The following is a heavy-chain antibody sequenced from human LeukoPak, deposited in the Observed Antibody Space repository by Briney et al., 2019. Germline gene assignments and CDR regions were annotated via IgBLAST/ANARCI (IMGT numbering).Heavy chain of an antibody. CDR3: ARAKTGLSSSLTKGTNWFDP. J-gene: IGHJ5*02. Sequence: SETLSLTCTVSGGSNSSYYWSWIRQPPGKGLEWIGYIYYSGSTNYNPSLKSRVTISVDTSKNQFSLKLSSVTAADTAVYYCARAKTGLSSSLTKGTNWFDPWGQGTLVTVSS. CDR2: IYYSGST. CDR1: GGSNSSYY. V-gene: IGHV4-59*01. D-gene: IGHD6-13*01.